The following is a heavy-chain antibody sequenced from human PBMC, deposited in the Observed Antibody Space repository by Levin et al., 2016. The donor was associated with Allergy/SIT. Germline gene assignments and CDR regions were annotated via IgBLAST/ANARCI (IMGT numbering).Heavy chain of an antibody. CDR3: ASTSSRNYYYYYYMDV. D-gene: IGHD6-6*01. J-gene: IGHJ6*03. Sequence: VRQMPGKGLEWMGIIYPGDSDTRYSPSFQGQVTISADKSISTAYLQWSSLKASDTAMYYCASTSSRNYYYYYYMDVWGKGTTVTSP. V-gene: IGHV5-51*01. CDR2: IYPGDSDT.